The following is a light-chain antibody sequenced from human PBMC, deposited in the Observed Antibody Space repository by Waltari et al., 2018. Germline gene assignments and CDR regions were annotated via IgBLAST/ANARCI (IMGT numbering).Light chain of an antibody. CDR3: QQYGSSVLYT. V-gene: IGKV3-20*01. CDR1: QTLSKNS. J-gene: IGKJ2*01. CDR2: GAS. Sequence: IVLTQYPGTLSLSPGESATLSCRASQTLSKNSLAWYQQKPGQAPRPLIYGASSRAAGIPDRFSGSGSGTYFTLTISRLEPDDFAMYYCQQYGSSVLYTFGQGTKLEIK.